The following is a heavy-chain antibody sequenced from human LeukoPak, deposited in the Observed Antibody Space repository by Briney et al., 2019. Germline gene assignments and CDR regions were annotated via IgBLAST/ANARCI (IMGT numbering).Heavy chain of an antibody. CDR1: GYTFTSFG. CDR3: ATLRGSSGWYDY. J-gene: IGHJ4*02. D-gene: IGHD6-19*01. V-gene: IGHV1-69*13. CDR2: IIPIFGTA. Sequence: SVKVSCKASGYTFTSFGITWVRQAPGQGLEWMGGIIPIFGTANYAQKFQGRVTITADESTSTAYMELSSLRSEDTAVYYCATLRGSSGWYDYWGRGTLVTISS.